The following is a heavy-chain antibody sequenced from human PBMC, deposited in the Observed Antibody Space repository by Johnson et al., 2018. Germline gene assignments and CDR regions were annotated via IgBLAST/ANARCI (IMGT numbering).Heavy chain of an antibody. CDR2: VNWNGSRT. J-gene: IGHJ6*02. CDR3: VRGVYCSGGSCDVDYYYGRDV. Sequence: VQLQESGGGLVQPGGSLRLSCAASGFTFSSYGMHWVHQAPGKGLEWVSGVNWNGSRTHFADSVKGRFIISRDNSRNTLYLQTNSLRAEDTAVYYCVRGVYCSGGSCDVDYYYGRDVWGQGTTVTVSS. CDR1: GFTFSSYG. V-gene: IGHV3-35*01. D-gene: IGHD2-15*01.